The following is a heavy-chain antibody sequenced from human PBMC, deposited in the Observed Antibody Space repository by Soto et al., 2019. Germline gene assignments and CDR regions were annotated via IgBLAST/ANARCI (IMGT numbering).Heavy chain of an antibody. J-gene: IGHJ3*02. Sequence: SETLSLTCTVSGGSVSSGNYYWSWIRQPPGKGLEWIGYVYYTGSTKYNPSLKSRVTISVDTSKNQFSLKLSSVTAADTAVYYCARRYGSAFDIWGQGTMVTVSS. V-gene: IGHV4-61*01. CDR2: VYYTGST. CDR1: GGSVSSGNYY. CDR3: ARRYGSAFDI. D-gene: IGHD3-10*01.